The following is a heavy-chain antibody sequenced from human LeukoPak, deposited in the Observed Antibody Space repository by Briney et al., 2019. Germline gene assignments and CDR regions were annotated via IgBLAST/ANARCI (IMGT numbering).Heavy chain of an antibody. V-gene: IGHV4-39*01. Sequence: SETLSLTCTVSGGSMTISTDYWAWVRQPPGKGLEWIGAIHFTGKTYYNVPLKSRVTISIDTFKNQFSLNLTSVTAADTAVYYCARLWYLPQYYFDYWGLGTLVTVSS. CDR2: IHFTGKT. CDR3: ARLWYLPQYYFDY. D-gene: IGHD6-13*01. J-gene: IGHJ4*02. CDR1: GGSMTISTDY.